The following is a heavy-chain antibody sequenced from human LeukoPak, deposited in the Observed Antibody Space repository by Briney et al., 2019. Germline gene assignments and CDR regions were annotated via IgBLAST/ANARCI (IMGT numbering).Heavy chain of an antibody. CDR2: ISWNSGSI. CDR1: GFTFSSYA. CDR3: AKDQGYGSYYYYGMDV. J-gene: IGHJ6*02. D-gene: IGHD6-13*01. V-gene: IGHV3-9*01. Sequence: GGSLRLSCAASGFTFSSYAMHWVRQAPGKGLEWVSGISWNSGSIGYADSVKGRFTISRDNAKNSLYLQMNSLRAEDTALYYCAKDQGYGSYYYYGMDVWGQGTTVTVSS.